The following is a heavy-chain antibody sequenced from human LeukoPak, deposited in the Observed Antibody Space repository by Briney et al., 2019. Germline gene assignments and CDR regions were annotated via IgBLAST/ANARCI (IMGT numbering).Heavy chain of an antibody. J-gene: IGHJ4*02. D-gene: IGHD3-10*01. CDR1: GFTFSNAW. Sequence: PGGSLRLSCAASGFTFSNAWMSWVRQAPGKGLEWVGRIKSKTDGGTTDYAAPVKGRFTISRDDSKNTLYLQMNSLKTEDTAVYHCTTDYYGSGSYRGVWGQGTLVTVSS. CDR3: TTDYYGSGSYRGV. V-gene: IGHV3-15*01. CDR2: IKSKTDGGTT.